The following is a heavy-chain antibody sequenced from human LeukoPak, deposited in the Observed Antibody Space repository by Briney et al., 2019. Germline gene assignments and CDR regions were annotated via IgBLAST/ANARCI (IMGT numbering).Heavy chain of an antibody. CDR2: LHYSGST. Sequence: SETLSLTCTVSGGTISTSSYYWGWIRQPPGKGLEWIGTLHYSGSTYHNPSLKSRVTISVDTSKNRFSLKPSSLTVADTAVYYCARHRAADPSDAFDIWGQGTMVTVS. CDR1: GGTISTSSYY. D-gene: IGHD6-13*01. V-gene: IGHV4-39*01. J-gene: IGHJ3*02. CDR3: ARHRAADPSDAFDI.